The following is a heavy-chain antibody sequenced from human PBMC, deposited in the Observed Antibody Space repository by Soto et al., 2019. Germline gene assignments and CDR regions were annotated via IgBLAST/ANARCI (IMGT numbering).Heavy chain of an antibody. J-gene: IGHJ5*02. V-gene: IGHV3-33*01. CDR3: AREQRQHYYDFWSGSWFDP. D-gene: IGHD3-3*01. Sequence: GGSLRLSCAASGFTFSSYGMHWVRQAPGKGLEWVAVIWYDGSNKYYADSVKGRFTISRDNSKNTLYLQMNSLRAEDTAVYYCAREQRQHYYDFWSGSWFDPWGQGTLVTVSS. CDR1: GFTFSSYG. CDR2: IWYDGSNK.